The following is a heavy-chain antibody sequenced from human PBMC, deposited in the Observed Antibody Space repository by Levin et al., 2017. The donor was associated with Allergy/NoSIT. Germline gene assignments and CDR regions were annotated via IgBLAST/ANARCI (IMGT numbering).Heavy chain of an antibody. CDR3: AKDRGRFGDFDAFDF. CDR2: ISNDGGRR. CDR1: GFTFSTYA. V-gene: IGHV3-30*18. J-gene: IGHJ3*01. D-gene: IGHD4-17*01. Sequence: GGSLRLSCAASGFTFSTYAMQWVRQAPGRGLEWVAVISNDGGRRYYGETVKGRVTISRDNSKNTVYLQINSLGTEDTAIYYCAKDRGRFGDFDAFDFWGQGTMVTVSS.